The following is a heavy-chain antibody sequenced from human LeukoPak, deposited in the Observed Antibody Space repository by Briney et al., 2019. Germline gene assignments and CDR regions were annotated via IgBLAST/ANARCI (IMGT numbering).Heavy chain of an antibody. CDR1: GGSISSSSYY. CDR3: ARSVVRGVTNWFDP. CDR2: IYYSGST. J-gene: IGHJ5*02. D-gene: IGHD3-10*01. V-gene: IGHV4-39*01. Sequence: PSETLSLTCTVSGGSISSSSYYWGWIPQPPGKGLEWIGSIYYSGSTYYNPSLKSRVTISVDTSKNQFSLKLSSVTAADTAVYYCARSVVRGVTNWFDPWGQGTLVTVSS.